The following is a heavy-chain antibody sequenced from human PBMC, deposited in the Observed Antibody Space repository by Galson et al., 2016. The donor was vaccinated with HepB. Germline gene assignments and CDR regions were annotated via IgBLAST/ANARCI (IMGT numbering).Heavy chain of an antibody. CDR3: AKGRWELTRGYFDC. CDR1: GFTFSSYG. Sequence: LRHCCAASGFTFSSYGMHWVRQAPGTGLEWVSGISWNSRSIGSADSVEGRFTISRDNAKKSLYLQMESLRPEDTAVYYCAKGRWELTRGYFDCWGQGTLVTVSS. CDR2: ISWNSRSI. V-gene: IGHV3-9*01. D-gene: IGHD3-10*01. J-gene: IGHJ4*02.